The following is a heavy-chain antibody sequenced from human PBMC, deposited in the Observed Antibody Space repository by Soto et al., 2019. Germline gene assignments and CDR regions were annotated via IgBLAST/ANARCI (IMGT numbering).Heavy chain of an antibody. CDR3: AKSPKSYPPDDAFDI. CDR2: ISPIFGTA. Sequence: QVQLVRSGAEVKKPGSSVKVSCKASGGTFSSYAISWVRQAPGQGLEWMGGISPIFGTANYAQKFQGRVTITADESTSTAYMELGSLRAEDTAVYYCAKSPKSYPPDDAFDIWGQGTMVSVSS. J-gene: IGHJ3*02. V-gene: IGHV1-69*01. D-gene: IGHD1-26*01. CDR1: GGTFSSYA.